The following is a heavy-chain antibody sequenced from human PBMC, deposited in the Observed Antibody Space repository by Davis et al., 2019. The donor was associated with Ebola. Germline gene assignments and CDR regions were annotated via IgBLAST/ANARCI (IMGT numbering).Heavy chain of an antibody. J-gene: IGHJ6*02. V-gene: IGHV4-34*01. Sequence: SETLSLTCAVSGGSFSGYYWSWIRQPPGKGLEWIGEINHSGSTNYNPSLKSRVTISVDKSKNQFSLKLSSVTAADTAVYYCARVGVVVVAATWKYYYGMDVWGQGTTVTVSS. CDR1: GGSFSGYY. CDR3: ARVGVVVVAATWKYYYGMDV. D-gene: IGHD2-15*01. CDR2: INHSGST.